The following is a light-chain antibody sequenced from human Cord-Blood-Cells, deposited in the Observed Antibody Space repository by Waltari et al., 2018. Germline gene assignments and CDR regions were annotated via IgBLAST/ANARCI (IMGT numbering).Light chain of an antibody. J-gene: IGKJ4*01. V-gene: IGKV3-11*01. Sequence: IVLTKSPPTLSLSPGERATLSCRASQSVSSYLAWYQQKPGQAPRLLICYASTRATGIAARFSGSGYGTDFTLTISSLEPEDFAVDYCQQRSNWPPLTFDGGTKVEIK. CDR1: QSVSSY. CDR2: YAS. CDR3: QQRSNWPPLT.